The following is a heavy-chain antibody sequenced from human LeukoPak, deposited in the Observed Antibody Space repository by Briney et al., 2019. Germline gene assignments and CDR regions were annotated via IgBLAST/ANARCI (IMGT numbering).Heavy chain of an antibody. J-gene: IGHJ4*02. CDR1: GFTFSRCA. V-gene: IGHV3-23*01. D-gene: IGHD3-10*01. CDR3: ATSYYGSGSFSYRDY. CDR2: ISGGGGST. Sequence: GGSLRLSCAASGFTFSRCAMSWVRQAPGKGLEWVSTISGGGGSTCFADSVKGRFTISRDNSKNTLYLQMNSLRAEDTAIYYCATSYYGSGSFSYRDYWGQGTLVTVSS.